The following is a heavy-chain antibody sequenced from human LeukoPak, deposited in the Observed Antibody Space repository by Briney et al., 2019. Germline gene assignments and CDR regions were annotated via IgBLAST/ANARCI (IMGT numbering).Heavy chain of an antibody. Sequence: GGSLRLSCAASGFTVSSNYMSWVRQAPGKGLEWVSVIYSGGSTYYADSVKGRFTISRDNSKNTLYLQMNSLRAEDTAVYYCAKNREPYSSSPGDYWGRGTLVTVSS. CDR1: GFTVSSNY. J-gene: IGHJ4*02. V-gene: IGHV3-53*01. CDR3: AKNREPYSSSPGDY. D-gene: IGHD6-6*01. CDR2: IYSGGST.